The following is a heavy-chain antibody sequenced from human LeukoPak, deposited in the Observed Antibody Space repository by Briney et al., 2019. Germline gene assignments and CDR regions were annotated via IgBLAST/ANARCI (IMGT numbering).Heavy chain of an antibody. CDR1: GYTFTSYD. Sequence: ASVKVSCKASGYTFTSYDINWVRQATGQGLEWMGWMNPNSGNTGYAQKFQGRVTMTRNTSISTAYMELSSLRSEDTAVYYCARTGRGYSSGTTYYFDYWGQGTLVTVSS. V-gene: IGHV1-8*01. D-gene: IGHD6-19*01. CDR2: MNPNSGNT. CDR3: ARTGRGYSSGTTYYFDY. J-gene: IGHJ4*02.